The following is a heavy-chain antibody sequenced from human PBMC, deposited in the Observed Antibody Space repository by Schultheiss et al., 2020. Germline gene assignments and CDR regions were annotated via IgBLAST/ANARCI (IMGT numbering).Heavy chain of an antibody. CDR1: GGSISSYY. CDR3: ARDRLVRIPAALTYYYYGLDV. Sequence: SQTLSLTCTVSGGSISSYYWNWIRQPAGKGLEWIGRISPSGNTNYHPSLKSRVTISLDTSKNQFSLNLSSLTAADTAVYYCARDRLVRIPAALTYYYYGLDVWGLGTTVTVSS. J-gene: IGHJ6*02. D-gene: IGHD2-2*01. V-gene: IGHV4-4*07. CDR2: ISPSGNT.